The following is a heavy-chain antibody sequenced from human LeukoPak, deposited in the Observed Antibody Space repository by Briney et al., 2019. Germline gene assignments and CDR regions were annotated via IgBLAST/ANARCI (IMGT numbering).Heavy chain of an antibody. D-gene: IGHD1/OR15-1a*01. CDR3: ARQHPAATGTFDY. J-gene: IGHJ4*02. V-gene: IGHV4-59*08. CDR1: GGTISSYD. Sequence: SETLSLTCTVSGGTISSYDWSWIRQPPGKGLEWSGLIYYSGNTNYTPSLKSRVTISVDTSKTQFSLKLNSVTAADTAVYYCARQHPAATGTFDYWGQGTLVSVST. CDR2: IYYSGNT.